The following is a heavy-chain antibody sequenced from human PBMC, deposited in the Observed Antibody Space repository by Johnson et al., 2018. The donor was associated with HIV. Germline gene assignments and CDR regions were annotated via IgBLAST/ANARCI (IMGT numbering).Heavy chain of an antibody. CDR1: GFTFSNYW. Sequence: EVQLVESGGGLVQPGGSLRLSCTASGFTFSNYWMSWVRQAPGKGLEWVANIKQDGSEKYYVDSVKGRFTISRDNAKNSLYLQMNSLRAEDTAVYYCARGRETVVTPVGGAFDIWGQGTMVTVSS. CDR3: ARGRETVVTPVGGAFDI. V-gene: IGHV3-7*05. J-gene: IGHJ3*02. D-gene: IGHD4-23*01. CDR2: IKQDGSEK.